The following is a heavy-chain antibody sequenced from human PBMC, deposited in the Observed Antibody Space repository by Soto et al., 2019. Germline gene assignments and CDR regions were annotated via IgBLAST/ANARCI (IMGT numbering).Heavy chain of an antibody. CDR2: IWYDGSNK. V-gene: IGHV3-33*01. D-gene: IGHD6-6*01. CDR1: GFTFSSYG. J-gene: IGHJ3*02. Sequence: GSLRLSCAASGFTFSSYGMHWVRQAPGKGLEWVAVIWYDGSNKYYADSVKGRFTISRDNSKNTLYLQMNSLRAEDTAVYYCARERGVAARRSAFDIWGQGTMVTLSS. CDR3: ARERGVAARRSAFDI.